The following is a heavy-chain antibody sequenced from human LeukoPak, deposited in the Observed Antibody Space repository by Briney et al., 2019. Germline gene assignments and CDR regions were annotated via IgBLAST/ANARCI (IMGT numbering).Heavy chain of an antibody. D-gene: IGHD1-26*01. V-gene: IGHV3-30*02. CDR2: IRYDGSNK. CDR1: GFTFSSYG. CDR3: ARGWEDTFDY. Sequence: GGSLRLSCAASGFTFSSYGMHWVRQAPGKGLEWVAFIRYDGSNKYYADSVKGRFTISRDNSKNTLYLQMNSLRAEDTAVYYCARGWEDTFDYWGQGTLVTVSS. J-gene: IGHJ4*02.